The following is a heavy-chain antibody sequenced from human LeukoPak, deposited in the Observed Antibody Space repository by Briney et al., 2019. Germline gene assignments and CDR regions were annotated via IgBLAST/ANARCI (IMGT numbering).Heavy chain of an antibody. Sequence: GTSLRLSCAASGFTFRNHGMHWVRQAPGKGLEWVAVIWYDGSNKYYADSVKGRFTISRDNSKNTLDLRMNSLRAEDTAVYYCARDIASRRVDVWGQGSLVSVSS. CDR1: GFTFRNHG. CDR2: IWYDGSNK. CDR3: ARDIASRRVDV. D-gene: IGHD6-6*01. V-gene: IGHV3-33*01. J-gene: IGHJ5*02.